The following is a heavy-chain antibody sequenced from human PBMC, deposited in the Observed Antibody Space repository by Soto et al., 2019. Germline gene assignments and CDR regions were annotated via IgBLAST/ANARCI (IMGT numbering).Heavy chain of an antibody. J-gene: IGHJ4*02. CDR1: GYPFTGYY. Sequence: GSVKVSFKACGYPFTGYYMHLVRQAPGQGLEWMGWINPNSGGTNYAQKFQGWVTMTRDTSISTAYMELSRLRSDDTAVYYCARGSIAARLFDYWGQGTMVTVSS. V-gene: IGHV1-2*04. D-gene: IGHD6-6*01. CDR3: ARGSIAARLFDY. CDR2: INPNSGGT.